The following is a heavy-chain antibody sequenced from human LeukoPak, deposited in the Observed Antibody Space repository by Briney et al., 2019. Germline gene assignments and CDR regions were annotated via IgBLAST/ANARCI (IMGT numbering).Heavy chain of an antibody. V-gene: IGHV3-23*01. Sequence: GGSLRLSCAASGFTFSSYATSWVRQAPGKGLEWVSAISGSGGSTYYADSVKGRFTISRDNSKNTLYLQMNSLRAEDTAVYYCAKDRGYSGYPYDNWFDPWGQGTLVTVSS. CDR1: GFTFSSYA. CDR3: AKDRGYSGYPYDNWFDP. D-gene: IGHD5-12*01. CDR2: ISGSGGST. J-gene: IGHJ5*02.